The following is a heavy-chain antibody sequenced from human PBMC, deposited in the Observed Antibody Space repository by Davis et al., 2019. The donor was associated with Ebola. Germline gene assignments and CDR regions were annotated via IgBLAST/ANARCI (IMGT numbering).Heavy chain of an antibody. CDR1: GFTFSSYA. D-gene: IGHD3-22*01. V-gene: IGHV3-23*01. J-gene: IGHJ4*02. CDR3: AKGYYYDSSGYYKNFDY. CDR2: ISGSGGST. Sequence: GGSLRLSCAASGFTFSSYAMNWVRQAPGKGLEWVSAISGSGGSTYYADSVKGRFTISRDNSKNTLYLQMNSLRAEDTAVYYCAKGYYYDSSGYYKNFDYWGQGTLVTVSS.